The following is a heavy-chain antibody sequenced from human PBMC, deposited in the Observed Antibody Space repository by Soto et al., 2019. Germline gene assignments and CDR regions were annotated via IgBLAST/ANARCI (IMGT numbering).Heavy chain of an antibody. CDR1: GFSLSTSGVG. V-gene: IGHV2-5*02. D-gene: IGHD5-18*01. J-gene: IGHJ6*02. CDR2: IYWDDDK. Sequence: QITLKESGPTLVKPTQTLTLTCTFSGFSLSTSGVGVGWIRQPPGKALEWLALIYWDDDKRYSPSLRSRLTITKDTSNTQVVLTMTNMDPVDTATYYCAHRTIQVYGMDVWGQGTTVTVSS. CDR3: AHRTIQVYGMDV.